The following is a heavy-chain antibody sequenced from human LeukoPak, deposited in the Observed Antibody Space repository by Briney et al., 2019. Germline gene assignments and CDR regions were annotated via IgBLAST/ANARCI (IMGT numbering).Heavy chain of an antibody. D-gene: IGHD2-2*01. CDR3: ARISSSSFHFDY. J-gene: IGHJ4*02. CDR2: IDWDDDK. V-gene: IGHV2-70*04. Sequence: SGPALVKPTQTLTLTCSSSGFSLSTTEMRVNWIRQAPGKALEWLARIDWDDDKFYSTSLKTRLTISKDTSKNQVVLTMTNMGPVDTGTYYCARISSSSFHFDYWGRGTLVTVSS. CDR1: GFSLSTTEMR.